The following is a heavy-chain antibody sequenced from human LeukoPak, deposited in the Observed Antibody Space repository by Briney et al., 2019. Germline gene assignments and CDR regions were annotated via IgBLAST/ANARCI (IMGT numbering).Heavy chain of an antibody. V-gene: IGHV7-4-1*02. CDR3: ARDETMEQWPYGMDV. Sequence: ASVKVSCKASGYTFTNYAMNWVRQAPGQGLEWMGWINTNTGNPTYAQGFTGRFVFSLDTSVSTAYLQISSLKAEDTAVYYCARDETMEQWPYGMDVWGQGTTVTVSS. J-gene: IGHJ6*02. D-gene: IGHD6-19*01. CDR1: GYTFTNYA. CDR2: INTNTGNP.